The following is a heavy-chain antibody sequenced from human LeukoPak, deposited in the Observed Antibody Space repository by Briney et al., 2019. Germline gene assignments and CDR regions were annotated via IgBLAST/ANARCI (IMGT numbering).Heavy chain of an antibody. V-gene: IGHV3-23*01. CDR3: AKGMQQWLVTELDY. CDR2: ISGSGGST. CDR1: GFTFSSYA. Sequence: GGSLRLSCAASGFTFSSYAMSWVRQAPGKGLEWVSAISGSGGSTYYADPVKGRFTISRDNYKNTLYLQMNSLRAEDTAVYYCAKGMQQWLVTELDYWGQGTLVTVSS. J-gene: IGHJ4*02. D-gene: IGHD6-19*01.